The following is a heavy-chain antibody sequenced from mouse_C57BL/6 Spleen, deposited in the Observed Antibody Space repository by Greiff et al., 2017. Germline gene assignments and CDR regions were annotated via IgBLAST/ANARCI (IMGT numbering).Heavy chain of an antibody. CDR1: GYTFTDYY. Sequence: VQLQQSGPVLVKPGASVKMSCKASGYTFTDYYMNWVKQSHGKSLEWIGVINPYNGGTSYNQKFKGKATLTVDKSSSTAYMELNSLSSEDSAVYYCASEAATGYSNPFDYWGQGTTLTVSS. V-gene: IGHV1-19*01. CDR2: INPYNGGT. J-gene: IGHJ2*01. D-gene: IGHD2-5*01. CDR3: ASEAATGYSNPFDY.